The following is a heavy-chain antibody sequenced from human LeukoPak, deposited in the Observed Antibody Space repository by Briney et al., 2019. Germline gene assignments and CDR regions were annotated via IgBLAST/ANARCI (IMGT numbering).Heavy chain of an antibody. J-gene: IGHJ6*02. Sequence: GGSLRLSCAASGFTFSSYWMSWVRQAPGKGLEWVANIKQDGSEKYYVDSLKGRFTISRDNAKNSLYLQMNSLRAEDTAVYYCARDNVVAATWYYYYYGMDVWGQGTTVTVSS. V-gene: IGHV3-7*01. CDR1: GFTFSSYW. CDR3: ARDNVVAATWYYYYYGMDV. CDR2: IKQDGSEK. D-gene: IGHD2-15*01.